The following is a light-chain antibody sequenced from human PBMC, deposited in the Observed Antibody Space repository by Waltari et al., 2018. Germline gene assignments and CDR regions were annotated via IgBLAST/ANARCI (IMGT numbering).Light chain of an antibody. CDR2: STS. Sequence: EIEMTQSPATLSVSPGESATLSCRTSQGLSSTFAWYQQKPGKAPKLLIYSTSSRATGVPARFSGSGSGTEFTLTISSLQSEDFAIYYCQQYNYWPWTFGQGTRVEIK. V-gene: IGKV3D-15*01. CDR1: QGLSST. J-gene: IGKJ1*01. CDR3: QQYNYWPWT.